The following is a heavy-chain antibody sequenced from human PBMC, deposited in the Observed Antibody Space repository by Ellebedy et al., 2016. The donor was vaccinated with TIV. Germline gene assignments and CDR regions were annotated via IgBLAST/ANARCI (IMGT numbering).Heavy chain of an antibody. J-gene: IGHJ6*02. D-gene: IGHD6-13*01. CDR1: GGSISSYY. Sequence: MPSETLSLTCTVSGGSISSYYWSWIRQPAGKGLEWIGRIYTSGSTNYNPSLKSRVTMSVDTTKNQFSLKLSSVTAADTAVYYCARDLLGYSSSWYLPYYGMDVWGQGTTVTVSS. V-gene: IGHV4-4*07. CDR3: ARDLLGYSSSWYLPYYGMDV. CDR2: IYTSGST.